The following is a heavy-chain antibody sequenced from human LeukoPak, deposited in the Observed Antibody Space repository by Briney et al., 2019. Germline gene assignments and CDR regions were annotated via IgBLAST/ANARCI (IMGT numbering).Heavy chain of an antibody. D-gene: IGHD4-17*01. CDR2: IKQDGSEK. V-gene: IGHV3-7*01. CDR1: GFIVSSHY. CDR3: ARDNPYSLRSLDY. Sequence: GGSLRLSCAASGFIVSSHYMSWIRQAPGKGLEWVANIKQDGSEKYYVDSVKGRFTISRDNAKNSLYLQMNSLRAEDTAVYYCARDNPYSLRSLDYWGQGTLVTVSS. J-gene: IGHJ4*02.